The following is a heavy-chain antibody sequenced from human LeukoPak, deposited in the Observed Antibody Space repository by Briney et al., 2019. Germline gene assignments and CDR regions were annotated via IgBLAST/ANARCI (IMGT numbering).Heavy chain of an antibody. CDR1: GGSISSYY. Sequence: PSETLSLTCTVSGGSISSYYWSWIRQPPGKGLEWIGEIYHSGSTYYNPSLKSRVTISVDRSKNQFSLKLSSVTAADTAVYYCARAESIAARPRAFDIWGQGTMVTVSS. CDR2: IYHSGST. CDR3: ARAESIAARPRAFDI. J-gene: IGHJ3*02. V-gene: IGHV4-59*12. D-gene: IGHD6-6*01.